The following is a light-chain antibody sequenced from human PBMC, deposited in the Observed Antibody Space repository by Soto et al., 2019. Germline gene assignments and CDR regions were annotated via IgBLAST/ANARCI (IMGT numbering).Light chain of an antibody. V-gene: IGLV2-14*03. CDR2: EVS. CDR1: SSDVGAYDY. Sequence: QSVLTQPASVSGSPGQSIAISCTGTSSDVGAYDYVSWYQQHPDKAPKLMIYEVSNRPSGVFNRFSGSKSVNTATLTISGLQAEDEADYCCSSHTSSNTRIFGTGTKVTVL. CDR3: SSHTSSNTRI. J-gene: IGLJ1*01.